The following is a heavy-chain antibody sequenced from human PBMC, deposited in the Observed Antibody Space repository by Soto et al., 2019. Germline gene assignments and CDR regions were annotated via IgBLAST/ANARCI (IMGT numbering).Heavy chain of an antibody. J-gene: IGHJ4*02. CDR2: IYPGDSDT. CDR1: GYSFTSYW. Sequence: PGESLKISCKGSGYSFTSYWIGWVRQMPGKGLEWMGIIYPGDSDTRYSPSFQGQVTISADKSISTAYLQWSSLKASDTAMYYCARQAEYSSGAYFFDYWGQGTLVTVSS. CDR3: ARQAEYSSGAYFFDY. V-gene: IGHV5-51*01. D-gene: IGHD6-25*01.